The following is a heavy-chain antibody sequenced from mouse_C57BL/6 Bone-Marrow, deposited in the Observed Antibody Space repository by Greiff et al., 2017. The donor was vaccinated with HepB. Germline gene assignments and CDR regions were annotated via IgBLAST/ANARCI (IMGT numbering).Heavy chain of an antibody. Sequence: QVQLKQSGPELVKPGASVKISCKASGYAFSSSWMNRVKQRPGKGLEWIGRIYPGDGDTNYNGKFKGKATLTADKSSSTAYMQLSSLTSEDSAVYFCARWNGYHAWFAYWGQGTLVTVSA. D-gene: IGHD2-2*01. CDR3: ARWNGYHAWFAY. J-gene: IGHJ3*01. CDR2: IYPGDGDT. CDR1: GYAFSSSW. V-gene: IGHV1-82*01.